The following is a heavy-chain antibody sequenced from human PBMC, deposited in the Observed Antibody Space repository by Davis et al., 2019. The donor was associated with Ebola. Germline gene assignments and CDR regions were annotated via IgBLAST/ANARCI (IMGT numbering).Heavy chain of an antibody. J-gene: IGHJ4*02. CDR3: ARRGYSYGYKY. V-gene: IGHV4-34*01. CDR2: INHSGST. Sequence: SETLSLTCSVSGGSISGYYWSWIRQPPGKGLAWIGEINHSGSTTYNPSLKSRVTISVDTSKHQLSLKLSSVTAADTAVYYCARRGYSYGYKYWGQGTLVTVSS. CDR1: GGSISGYY. D-gene: IGHD5-18*01.